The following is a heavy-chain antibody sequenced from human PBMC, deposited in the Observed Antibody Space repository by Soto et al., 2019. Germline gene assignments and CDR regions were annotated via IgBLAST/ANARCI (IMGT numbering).Heavy chain of an antibody. D-gene: IGHD2-21*01. J-gene: IGHJ6*01. CDR3: AGRRQVINDYYG. Sequence: EVQLVESGGGLVQPGGSLRLSCAASGFTFSNYEMHWVRQVTGKGLEWVSGIGTAGDTKYVGSVKGRFTISRDNAKNSLYLQMNSLRAEDTAVYYCAGRRQVINDYYG. V-gene: IGHV3-13*01. CDR2: IGTAGDT. CDR1: GFTFSNYE.